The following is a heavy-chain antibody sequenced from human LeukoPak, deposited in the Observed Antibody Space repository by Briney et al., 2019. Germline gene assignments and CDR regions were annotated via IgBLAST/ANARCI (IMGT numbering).Heavy chain of an antibody. V-gene: IGHV1-18*01. D-gene: IGHD6-19*01. Sequence: GASVKVSCKASGYTFTSYGISWVRQAPGQGLEWMGWISAYNGNTNYAQKLQGRVTMTTDTSTSTAYMELRSLGSDDTAVYYCARDLLAVAASFPDYWGQGTLVTVSS. CDR1: GYTFTSYG. CDR3: ARDLLAVAASFPDY. J-gene: IGHJ4*02. CDR2: ISAYNGNT.